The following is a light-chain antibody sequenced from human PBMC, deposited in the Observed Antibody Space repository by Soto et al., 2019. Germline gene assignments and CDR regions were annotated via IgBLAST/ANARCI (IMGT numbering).Light chain of an antibody. CDR3: QQRSNWPRT. Sequence: EIVMTNSTATLSVSPGERATLSCRASQSVSSNLAWYQQKPGQAPRLLIYGASTRATGIPARFSGSGSGTEFTLTISSLQSEDFAVYYCQQRSNWPRTFGQGTKVDI. V-gene: IGKV3-15*01. CDR1: QSVSSN. CDR2: GAS. J-gene: IGKJ1*01.